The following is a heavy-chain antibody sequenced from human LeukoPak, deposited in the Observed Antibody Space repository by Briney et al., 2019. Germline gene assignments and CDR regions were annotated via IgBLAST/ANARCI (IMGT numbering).Heavy chain of an antibody. Sequence: ASVKVSCKASGYTFTSYDINWVRQATGQGLEWMGWMNPNSGNTGYAQKFQGRVTITRNTSISTAYMELSSLRSEDTAVYYCARGERGSSWYRRGWDYWGQGTLVTVSS. CDR3: ARGERGSSWYRRGWDY. CDR1: GYTFTSYD. J-gene: IGHJ4*02. CDR2: MNPNSGNT. V-gene: IGHV1-8*01. D-gene: IGHD6-13*01.